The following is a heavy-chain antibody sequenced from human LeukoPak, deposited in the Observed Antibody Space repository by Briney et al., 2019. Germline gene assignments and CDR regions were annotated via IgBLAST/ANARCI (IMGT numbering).Heavy chain of an antibody. CDR2: IKSKSDGETT. V-gene: IGHV3-15*07. Sequence: TGGSLRLSCAASGFTFNKAWMNWVRQVPGKGLEWVGRIKSKSDGETTDYAAPVKGRFTISRDDSKTTLFLQMNSLKTEDTAVYYCTAPAYHFYGVDVWGQGTTVTVSS. J-gene: IGHJ6*02. CDR1: GFTFNKAW. CDR3: TAPAYHFYGVDV.